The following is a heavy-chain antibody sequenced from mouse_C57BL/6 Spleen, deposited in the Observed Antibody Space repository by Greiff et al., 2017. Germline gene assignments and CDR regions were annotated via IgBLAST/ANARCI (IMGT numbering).Heavy chain of an antibody. Sequence: DVMLVESGGDLVKPGGSLKLSCAASGFTFSSYGMSWVRQTPDKRLEWVATISSGGSYTYYPDSVKGRFTISRDNAKNTLYLQMSSLKSEDTAMYYCARRGYGYDHDYWGQGTTLTVSS. D-gene: IGHD2-2*01. J-gene: IGHJ2*01. CDR3: ARRGYGYDHDY. CDR1: GFTFSSYG. V-gene: IGHV5-6*02. CDR2: ISSGGSYT.